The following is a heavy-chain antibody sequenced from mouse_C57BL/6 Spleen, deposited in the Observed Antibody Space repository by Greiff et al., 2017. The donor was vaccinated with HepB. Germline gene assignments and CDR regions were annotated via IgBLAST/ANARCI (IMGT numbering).Heavy chain of an antibody. J-gene: IGHJ4*01. V-gene: IGHV5-17*01. CDR2: ISSGSSTI. CDR1: GFTFSDYG. Sequence: DVMLVESGGGLVKPGGSLKLSCAASGFTFSDYGMHWVRQAPEKGLEWVAYISSGSSTIYYADTVKGRFTISRDNAKNTLFLQMTSLRSEDTAMYYCARGTTVVAYYAMDYWGQGTSVTVSS. D-gene: IGHD1-1*01. CDR3: ARGTTVVAYYAMDY.